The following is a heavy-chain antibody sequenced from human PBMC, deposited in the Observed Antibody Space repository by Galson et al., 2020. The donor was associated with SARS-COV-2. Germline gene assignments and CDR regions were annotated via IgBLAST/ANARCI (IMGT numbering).Heavy chain of an antibody. J-gene: IGHJ6*04. CDR2: IYRKGSST. CDR3: ARESAVQCGYWMDV. CDR1: GFTFSSHW. V-gene: IGHV3-74*01. Sequence: GGSLRLSCAASGFTFSSHWMHWVRQAPGKGLVWVSRIYRKGSSTSYADSVKGRFTISGDNAKNTLYLQMSSLRAEDAAVYYCARESAVQCGYWMDVWGKGTTVTVSS. D-gene: IGHD2-21*02.